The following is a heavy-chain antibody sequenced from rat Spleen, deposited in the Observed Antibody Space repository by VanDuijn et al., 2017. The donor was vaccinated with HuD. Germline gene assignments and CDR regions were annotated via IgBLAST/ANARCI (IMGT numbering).Heavy chain of an antibody. V-gene: IGHV5-25*01. D-gene: IGHD1-11*01. Sequence: EVQLVESGGGLVQPGRSMKLSCAASGFTFSSSPMAWVRQAPTKGLEWVASISTGGGNTYYRDSVKGRFTISRDNAKSTLYLQMNSLRSEDTATYYCVKEANYGGLMDAWGQGASVTVSS. CDR1: GFTFSSSP. CDR3: VKEANYGGLMDA. J-gene: IGHJ4*01. CDR2: ISTGGGNT.